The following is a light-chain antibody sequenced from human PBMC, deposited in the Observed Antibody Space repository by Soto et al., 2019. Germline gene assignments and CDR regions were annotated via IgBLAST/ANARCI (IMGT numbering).Light chain of an antibody. V-gene: IGKV1-39*01. CDR1: QSINIY. CDR3: QQSASGPPFT. J-gene: IGKJ3*01. CDR2: GAT. Sequence: DIQMTQSPSSLSASVGDRVTIACRASQSINIYLNGYQQKPGRAPKLLIYGATTLHSGVPSRFSADGSGTDFNLTISGLQPGDFATYYCQQSASGPPFTFGPGTKVDIK.